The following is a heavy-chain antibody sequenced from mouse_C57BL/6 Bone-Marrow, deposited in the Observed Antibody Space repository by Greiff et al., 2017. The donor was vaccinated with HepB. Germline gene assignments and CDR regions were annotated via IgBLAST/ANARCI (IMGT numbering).Heavy chain of an antibody. Sequence: QVQLQQPGAELVKPGASVKLSCKASGYTFTSYWMQWVKQRPGQGLEWIGEIDPSDSYTNYNQKFKGKATLTVDTSSSTAYMQRSSLTYEDSAVYYCARRASYDGFYEGYWGQGTSVTVSS. V-gene: IGHV1-50*01. CDR1: GYTFTSYW. CDR3: ARRASYDGFYEGY. J-gene: IGHJ4*01. D-gene: IGHD2-3*01. CDR2: IDPSDSYT.